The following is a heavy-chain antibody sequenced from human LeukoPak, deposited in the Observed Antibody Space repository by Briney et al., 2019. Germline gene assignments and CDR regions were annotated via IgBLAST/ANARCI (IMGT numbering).Heavy chain of an antibody. J-gene: IGHJ5*02. Sequence: PGGSLRLSCVASGFTFKNHGRHWGRQAPGKGLEWVSHIRYDETATYYADSVKGRFTISRDISQNTAYLQMNSLRAEDTAVYYCAREGFDPWGQGTLVTVSS. V-gene: IGHV3-30*02. CDR3: AREGFDP. CDR2: IRYDETAT. CDR1: GFTFKNHG.